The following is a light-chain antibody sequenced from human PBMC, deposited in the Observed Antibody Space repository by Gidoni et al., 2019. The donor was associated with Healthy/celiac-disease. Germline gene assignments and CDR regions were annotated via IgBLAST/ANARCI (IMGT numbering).Light chain of an antibody. CDR2: SNN. J-gene: IGLJ3*02. CDR3: AAWDDILNGWV. Sequence: QSVLTQPTSASGTAGKRITISCSGSSSNIGSNTVDWYQQLPGTAPKLLIYSNNPRPSGGPDRFSGPTSGTSASLAISVLQSEDEADYYCAAWDDILNGWVFGGGTKLPVL. V-gene: IGLV1-44*01. CDR1: SSNIGSNT.